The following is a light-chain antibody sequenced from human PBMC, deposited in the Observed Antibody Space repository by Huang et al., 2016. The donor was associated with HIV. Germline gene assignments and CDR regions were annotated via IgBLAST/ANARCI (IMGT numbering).Light chain of an antibody. J-gene: IGKJ1*01. CDR2: EAF. CDR1: QSISTW. CDR3: QQYNSFPWT. V-gene: IGKV1-5*03. Sequence: DIQMTQSSSTLSASVGDRVTIACRASQSISTWLAWYQQKPGRAPNLLIYEAFTLESGVPSRFSGGGSGTDFTLTISSLQPDDFATYYCQQYNSFPWTFGQGTKVEV.